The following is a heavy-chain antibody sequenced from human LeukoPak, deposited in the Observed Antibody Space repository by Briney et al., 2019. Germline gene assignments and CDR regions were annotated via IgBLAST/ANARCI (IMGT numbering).Heavy chain of an antibody. V-gene: IGHV3-30*04. CDR3: ARSELPRLYYFDY. J-gene: IGHJ4*02. Sequence: GGSLRLSCAASGFTFSSYAMHWVRQAPGKGLEWVAVISYDGSNKYYADSVKGRFTISRDNSKNTLYLQMNSLRAEDTAVYYCARSELPRLYYFDYWGQGTLVIVSS. CDR2: ISYDGSNK. CDR1: GFTFSSYA. D-gene: IGHD1-26*01.